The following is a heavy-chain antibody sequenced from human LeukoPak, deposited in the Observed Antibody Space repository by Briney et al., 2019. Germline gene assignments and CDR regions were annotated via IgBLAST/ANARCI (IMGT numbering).Heavy chain of an antibody. J-gene: IGHJ3*02. V-gene: IGHV3-7*01. CDR3: ARGRPSIYYDSSGRKDAFDI. CDR2: IKQDGSEK. Sequence: PGGSLRLSCAASGFTFSSYWMSWVRQAPGKGLEWVANIKQDGSEKYYVDSVKGRFTISRDNAKNSLYLQMNSLRAEDTAVYYCARGRPSIYYDSSGRKDAFDIWGQGTMVTVSS. CDR1: GFTFSSYW. D-gene: IGHD3-22*01.